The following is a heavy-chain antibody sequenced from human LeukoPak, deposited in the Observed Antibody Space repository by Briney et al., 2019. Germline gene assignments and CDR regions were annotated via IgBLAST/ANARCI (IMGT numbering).Heavy chain of an antibody. V-gene: IGHV1-2*02. Sequence: ASVTLSWKASGYTFTDYYMHWVRQAPGQGLEWMGWLNPNSGDTNYAQKFQGRVSMTRDTSISTAYMDLSDLRSDDTAVYYCARGRNIEMTTISGGSDYWGQGPLVTVSS. CDR1: GYTFTDYY. J-gene: IGHJ4*02. CDR2: LNPNSGDT. CDR3: ARGRNIEMTTISGGSDY. D-gene: IGHD5-24*01.